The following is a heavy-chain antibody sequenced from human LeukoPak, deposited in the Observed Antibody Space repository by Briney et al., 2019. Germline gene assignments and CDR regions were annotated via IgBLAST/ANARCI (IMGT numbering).Heavy chain of an antibody. CDR1: GGSISSSSYY. CDR2: IYYSGST. J-gene: IGHJ4*02. D-gene: IGHD2-21*01. CDR3: ARPGGDFHFDY. Sequence: PSETLSLTCTVSGGSISSSSYYWGWIRQPPGKGLEWIGSIYYSGSTYYNPSLKSRVTISVDTSKNHFSLKLSSVTAADTAVYYCARPGGDFHFDYWGQGTLVTVSS. V-gene: IGHV4-39*01.